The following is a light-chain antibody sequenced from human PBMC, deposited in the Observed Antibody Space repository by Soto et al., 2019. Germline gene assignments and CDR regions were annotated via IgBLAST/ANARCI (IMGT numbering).Light chain of an antibody. J-gene: IGLJ1*01. V-gene: IGLV2-23*01. CDR1: SSDFGSYNL. CDR2: EDS. Sequence: QSALTQPASVSVSPGQSITISCTGTSSDFGSYNLVSWYQQHPGKAPKLMIYEDSKRPSGVSNRFSGSKSGNTASLTISGLQAEDDADYYCCSYAGSSPYVFGTGTKVTVL. CDR3: CSYAGSSPYV.